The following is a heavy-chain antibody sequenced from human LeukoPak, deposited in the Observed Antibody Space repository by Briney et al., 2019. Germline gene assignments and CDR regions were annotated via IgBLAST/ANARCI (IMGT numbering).Heavy chain of an antibody. J-gene: IGHJ4*02. D-gene: IGHD3-16*02. Sequence: SETLSLTCTVSGGSISSYYWSWIRQPPEKGLEWIGYIYYSGSTNYNPSLKSRVTISVDTSKNQFSLKLSSVTAADTAVYYCARAGYDYLWGSYRFDYWGQGTLVTVSS. CDR2: IYYSGST. V-gene: IGHV4-59*01. CDR3: ARAGYDYLWGSYRFDY. CDR1: GGSISSYY.